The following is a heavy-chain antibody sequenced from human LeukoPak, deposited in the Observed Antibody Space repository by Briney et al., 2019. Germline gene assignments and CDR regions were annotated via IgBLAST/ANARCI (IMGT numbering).Heavy chain of an antibody. Sequence: PGGSLRPSCVASGFTFSSYAMNWVRQAPGKGLEWVSAISGSDGYTYYADSVKGRFTVSRDNSKNTLYLHMNSLRAEDTAVYYCAKEASTAYGSGSQWVDYWGQGTLVTVSS. CDR1: GFTFSSYA. V-gene: IGHV3-23*01. D-gene: IGHD3-10*01. CDR2: ISGSDGYT. CDR3: AKEASTAYGSGSQWVDY. J-gene: IGHJ4*02.